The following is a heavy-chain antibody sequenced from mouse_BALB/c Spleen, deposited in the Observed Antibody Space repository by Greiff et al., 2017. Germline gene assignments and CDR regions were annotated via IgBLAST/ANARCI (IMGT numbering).Heavy chain of an antibody. J-gene: IGHJ2*01. V-gene: IGHV1-14*01. CDR3: ARDYGNYVPPFDY. Sequence: VHVKQSGPELVKPGASVKMSCKASGYTFTSYVMHWVKQKPGQGLEWIGYINPYNDGTKYNEKFKGKATLTSDKSSSTAYMELSSLTSEDSAVYYCARDYGNYVPPFDYWGQGTTLTVSS. CDR1: GYTFTSYV. CDR2: INPYNDGT. D-gene: IGHD2-1*01.